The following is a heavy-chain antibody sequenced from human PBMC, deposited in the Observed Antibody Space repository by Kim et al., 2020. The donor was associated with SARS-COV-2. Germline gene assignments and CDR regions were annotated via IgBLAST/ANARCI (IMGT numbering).Heavy chain of an antibody. CDR3: ARASSNPQVVTAIPYWYFDL. CDR1: GFTFSDYY. J-gene: IGHJ2*01. CDR2: ISSSSSYT. D-gene: IGHD2-21*02. Sequence: GGSLRLSCAASGFTFSDYYMSWIRQAPGKGLEWVSYISSSSSYTNYADSVKGRFTISRDNAKNSLYLQMNSLRAEDTAVYYCARASSNPQVVTAIPYWYFDLWGRGTLVTVSS. V-gene: IGHV3-11*06.